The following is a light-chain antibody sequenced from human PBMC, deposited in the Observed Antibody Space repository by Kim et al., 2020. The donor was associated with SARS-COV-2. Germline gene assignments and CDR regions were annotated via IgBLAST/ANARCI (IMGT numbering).Light chain of an antibody. CDR1: GSNVGHNR. Sequence: GRTVTISCSGGGSNVGHNRVHWYQHLPGAAPRLLIYRDNLRPSGVPDRFSGSKSGTSASLAISGLRYEDGADYYCSAWDDGLNGWVFGGGTQLTVL. V-gene: IGLV1-47*01. CDR2: RDN. CDR3: SAWDDGLNGWV. J-gene: IGLJ3*02.